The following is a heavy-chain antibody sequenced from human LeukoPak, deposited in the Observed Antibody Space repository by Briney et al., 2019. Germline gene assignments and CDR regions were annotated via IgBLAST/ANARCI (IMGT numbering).Heavy chain of an antibody. CDR3: ARDEYDGKHWLVRDY. CDR1: GGTVSSYA. D-gene: IGHD6-19*01. CDR2: IVSILGMT. J-gene: IGHJ4*02. Sequence: SVKVSCKASGGTVSSYAISWVRQAPGAGLEWVGRIVSILGMTHYGQKFQGRVTITADTSTNTAYMELSSLRFEDTAVYYCARDEYDGKHWLVRDYWGQGTLVTVSS. V-gene: IGHV1-69*04.